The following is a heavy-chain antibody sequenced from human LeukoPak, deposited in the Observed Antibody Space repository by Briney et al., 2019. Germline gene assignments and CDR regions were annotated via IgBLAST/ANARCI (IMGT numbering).Heavy chain of an antibody. CDR1: GFTFSSYW. CDR2: IKQDGSEK. Sequence: GGSLRLSCIASGFTFSSYWMSWVHQTPEKGLEWVANIKQDGSEKVYVDSVKGRFTISRDNAENSLYLQMSGLRAEDTAVYYCARDPYSSSWSYGMDVWGQGTTVTVSS. CDR3: ARDPYSSSWSYGMDV. V-gene: IGHV3-7*05. D-gene: IGHD6-13*01. J-gene: IGHJ6*02.